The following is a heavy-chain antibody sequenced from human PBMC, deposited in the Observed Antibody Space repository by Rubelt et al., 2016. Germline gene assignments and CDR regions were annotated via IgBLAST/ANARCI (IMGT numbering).Heavy chain of an antibody. Sequence: EVQLVQSGAEVKKPGESLKISCKGSGYSFTSYWIGWVRQMPGKGLEWMGIIYPGDSDTRYSPSFQGQVTISAAKSISTANLQWSSLKASDTSMYYCARFSGSSLSHNWFDPWGQGTLVTVSS. CDR3: ARFSGSSLSHNWFDP. CDR2: IYPGDSDT. D-gene: IGHD1-26*01. J-gene: IGHJ5*02. V-gene: IGHV5-51*01. CDR1: GYSFTSYW.